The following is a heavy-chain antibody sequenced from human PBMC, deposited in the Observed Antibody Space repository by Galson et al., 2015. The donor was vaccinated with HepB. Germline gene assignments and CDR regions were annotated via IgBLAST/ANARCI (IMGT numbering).Heavy chain of an antibody. CDR1: GGSVSSDDYH. V-gene: IGHV4-61*08. D-gene: IGHD5-24*01. Sequence: ETLSLTCTVSGGSVSSDDYHWSWMRQPPGKGLEWIGYVHESGSTKYNPSLKSRVTISVDKSTNQFSLKLSSVTAADTAVYYCASGKDGFKYFFDYWGQGTLVTVSS. J-gene: IGHJ4*02. CDR2: VHESGST. CDR3: ASGKDGFKYFFDY.